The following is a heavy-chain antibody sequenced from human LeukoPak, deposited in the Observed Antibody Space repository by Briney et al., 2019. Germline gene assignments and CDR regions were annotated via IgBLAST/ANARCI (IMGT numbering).Heavy chain of an antibody. V-gene: IGHV3-30*02. Sequence: GGSLRLSCAASGFTFSSYAMSWVRQAPGKGLEWVAFIRYDGSNEYYADSVKGRFTISRDNAKNTLYLQMNTLRVEDTAVYYCAKIGELSRVDYWGQGTLVTVSS. D-gene: IGHD3-10*01. CDR3: AKIGELSRVDY. CDR1: GFTFSSYA. CDR2: IRYDGSNE. J-gene: IGHJ4*02.